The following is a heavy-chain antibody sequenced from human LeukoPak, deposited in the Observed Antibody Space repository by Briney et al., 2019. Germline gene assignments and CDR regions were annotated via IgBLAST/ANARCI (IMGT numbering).Heavy chain of an antibody. CDR1: GGSISSNNW. CDR2: IYHSGST. D-gene: IGHD3-9*01. J-gene: IGHJ3*02. CDR3: AGDSYLTGYYMAFDM. Sequence: SETLSLTCAVSGGSISSNNWWSWVRQPPGKGLEWIGEIYHSGSTNYNPSLKSRVTISVDKSKNQFSLKLSSVTAADTAVYYCAGDSYLTGYYMAFDMWGQGTMVTVSS. V-gene: IGHV4-4*02.